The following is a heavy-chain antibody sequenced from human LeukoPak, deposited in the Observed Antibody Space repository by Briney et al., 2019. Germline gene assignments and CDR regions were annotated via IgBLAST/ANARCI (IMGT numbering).Heavy chain of an antibody. J-gene: IGHJ4*02. V-gene: IGHV3-30*02. CDR1: GFTFSTYG. Sequence: GGSLRLSCAASGFTFSTYGMHWVRQTPGKGLEWVAFVRFDGSNKYYADSVKGRFTISRDNSKNTLYLQMNSLRPEDRAVYYCAKDRAVAGTVVDYWGQGTLVTVSS. D-gene: IGHD6-19*01. CDR3: AKDRAVAGTVVDY. CDR2: VRFDGSNK.